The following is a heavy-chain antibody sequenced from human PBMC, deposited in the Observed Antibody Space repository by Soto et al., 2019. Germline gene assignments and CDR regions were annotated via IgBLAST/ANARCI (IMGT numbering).Heavy chain of an antibody. Sequence: GVYLKISFQGSGYSFTRDWIGWVRQLPGKGLEWMGIIYPGDSDTRYSPSFQGQVTISADKSISTAYLQWSSLKASDTAMYYCARRGVAAAGPYNWFDPWGQGTLVTVSS. CDR2: IYPGDSDT. CDR3: ARRGVAAAGPYNWFDP. V-gene: IGHV5-51*01. J-gene: IGHJ5*02. D-gene: IGHD6-13*01. CDR1: GYSFTRDW.